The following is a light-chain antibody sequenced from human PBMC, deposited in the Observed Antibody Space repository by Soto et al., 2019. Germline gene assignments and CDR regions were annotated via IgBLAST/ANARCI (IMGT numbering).Light chain of an antibody. Sequence: QSALTQPRSVCGSPVQSVTISCTGTSSDVGGYNYVSWYQQHPGKAPKLMIYDVSKRPSGVPDRFSGSKSGNTASLTISGLQAEDEADYYCCSYAGSYTYVFGTGTKLTVL. J-gene: IGLJ1*01. CDR3: CSYAGSYTYV. V-gene: IGLV2-11*01. CDR2: DVS. CDR1: SSDVGGYNY.